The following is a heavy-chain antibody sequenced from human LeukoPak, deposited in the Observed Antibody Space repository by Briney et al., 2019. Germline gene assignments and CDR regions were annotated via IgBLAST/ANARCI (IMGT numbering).Heavy chain of an antibody. Sequence: PGGSLRLSCAASGFTFSSYAMSWVRQAPGKGLEWVSAISGSGGSTYYADSVKGRFTISRDNAKNSLYLQMNSLRAEDTAVYYCARDLGPPEGWFDPWGQGTLVTVSS. CDR3: ARDLGPPEGWFDP. V-gene: IGHV3-23*01. D-gene: IGHD1-14*01. CDR1: GFTFSSYA. CDR2: ISGSGGST. J-gene: IGHJ5*02.